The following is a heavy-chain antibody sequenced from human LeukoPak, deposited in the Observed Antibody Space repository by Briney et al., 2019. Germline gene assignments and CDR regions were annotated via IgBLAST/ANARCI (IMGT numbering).Heavy chain of an antibody. CDR1: GYTFTSYG. CDR3: ARDRRRDGDYSLFDY. V-gene: IGHV1-18*01. J-gene: IGHJ4*02. CDR2: ISAYNGNT. Sequence: ASVKVSCKASGYTFTSYGISWVRQAPGQGLEWMGWISAYNGNTNYAQKLQGRVTMTTDTSTSTAYMELRSLRSDDTAVYYCARDRRRDGDYSLFDYWGQGTLVTVSS. D-gene: IGHD4-17*01.